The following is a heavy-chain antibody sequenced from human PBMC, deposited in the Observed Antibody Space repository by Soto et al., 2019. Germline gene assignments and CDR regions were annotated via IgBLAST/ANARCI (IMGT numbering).Heavy chain of an antibody. CDR2: ISGSGGNT. CDR3: AKDGTWIQQWLPH. CDR1: GFTFSSYA. V-gene: IGHV3-23*01. J-gene: IGHJ4*02. Sequence: EVQLLESGGGLVQPGGSLRLSCAASGFTFSSYAMTWVRQAPGKGLEWVSAISGSGGNTYYTDSVKGRFTISRDNSENTLYLQMNSLRAEDTAVYYCAKDGTWIQQWLPHWGQGTLVTVSS. D-gene: IGHD5-18*01.